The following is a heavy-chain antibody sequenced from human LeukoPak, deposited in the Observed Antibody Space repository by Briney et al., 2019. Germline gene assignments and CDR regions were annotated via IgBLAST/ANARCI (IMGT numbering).Heavy chain of an antibody. CDR3: ARGVTVVGYYFDY. J-gene: IGHJ4*02. Sequence: SQTLPLTCAISGDSVSSNSAAWNWIRQSPSSGLEWLGRTYYRSKWYNDYPLSVKSRITINPDTSKNQFSLHLNSMTPEDTAVYYCARGVTVVGYYFDYWGQGTLVTVSS. CDR2: TYYRSKWYN. CDR1: GDSVSSNSAA. D-gene: IGHD6-19*01. V-gene: IGHV6-1*01.